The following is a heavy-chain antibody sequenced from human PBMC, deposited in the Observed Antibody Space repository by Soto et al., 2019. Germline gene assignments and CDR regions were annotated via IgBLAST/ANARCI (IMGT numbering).Heavy chain of an antibody. D-gene: IGHD5-18*01. CDR3: ASASDTAMVRSEYFQH. Sequence: ASVKVSCKASGYTFTGYYMHWVRQAPGQGLEWMGWINPNSGGTNYAQKFQGRVTMTRDTSISTAYMELSRLRSDDTAVYYCASASDTAMVRSEYFQHWGQGTLFTVSS. J-gene: IGHJ1*01. CDR2: INPNSGGT. V-gene: IGHV1-2*02. CDR1: GYTFTGYY.